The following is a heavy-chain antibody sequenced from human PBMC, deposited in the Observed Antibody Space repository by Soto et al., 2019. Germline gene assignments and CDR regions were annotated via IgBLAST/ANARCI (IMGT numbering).Heavy chain of an antibody. D-gene: IGHD2-15*01. CDR3: APHVSCSGGSCQYDAFAI. V-gene: IGHV3-23*01. Sequence: EVQVLESGGGLVQPGGSLRLSCEGSGFTVSSHAMTWIRQAPGKGPEWGSTVTADGGTYYADSVKGRFAMSRATSEYTLYLQMNSLGAEDTAAYYCAPHVSCSGGSCQYDAFAIRGQGTMVTVSS. J-gene: IGHJ3*02. CDR1: GFTVSSHA. CDR2: VTADGGT.